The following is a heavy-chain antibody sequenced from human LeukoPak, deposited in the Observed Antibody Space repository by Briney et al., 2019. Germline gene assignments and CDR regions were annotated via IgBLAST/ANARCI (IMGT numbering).Heavy chain of an antibody. J-gene: IGHJ4*02. Sequence: GRSLRLSCAASGFTFSSYAMHWVRQAPGKGLEWVAVISYDGSNKYYADSVKGRFTISRDNSKNTLYLQMNSLRAEDTAVYYCAKDHLGNYGSGSYPDYWGQGTLVTVSS. CDR2: ISYDGSNK. D-gene: IGHD3-10*01. CDR3: AKDHLGNYGSGSYPDY. V-gene: IGHV3-30-3*01. CDR1: GFTFSSYA.